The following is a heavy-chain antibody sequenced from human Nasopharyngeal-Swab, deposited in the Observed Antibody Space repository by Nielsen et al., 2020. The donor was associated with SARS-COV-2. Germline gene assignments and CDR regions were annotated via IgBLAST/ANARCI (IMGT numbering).Heavy chain of an antibody. V-gene: IGHV1-8*01. D-gene: IGHD2-15*01. CDR1: GYTFTSYD. Sequence: ASVKVSCKASGYTFTSYDFNWVRQATGQGLEWMGWMNPNSGNTGYAQKFQGRVTMTRNTSISTAYMELSSLRSEDTAVYYCARDIVVVVAATPYYYYGMDVWGQGTTVTVSS. CDR3: ARDIVVVVAATPYYYYGMDV. J-gene: IGHJ6*02. CDR2: MNPNSGNT.